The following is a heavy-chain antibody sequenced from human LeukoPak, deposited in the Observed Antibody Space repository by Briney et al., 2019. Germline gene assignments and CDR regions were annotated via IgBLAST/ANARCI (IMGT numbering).Heavy chain of an antibody. CDR2: INPNSGGT. J-gene: IGHJ3*02. Sequence: GASVKVSCKASGYTFTGYYMHWVRQAPGQGLERMGWINPNSGGTNYAQKFQGRVTMTRDTSISTAYMELSRLRSDDTAVYYCARDRYYDSSGGAFDIWGQGTMVTVSS. V-gene: IGHV1-2*02. D-gene: IGHD3-22*01. CDR1: GYTFTGYY. CDR3: ARDRYYDSSGGAFDI.